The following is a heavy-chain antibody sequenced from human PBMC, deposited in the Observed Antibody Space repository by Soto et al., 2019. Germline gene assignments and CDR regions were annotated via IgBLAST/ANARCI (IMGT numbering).Heavy chain of an antibody. Sequence: SETLSLTCTVSGGSISSGGYYWSWIRQHPGKGLEWIGYIYYSGSTYYNPSLKSRVTISVDTSKNQFSLKLSSVTAADTAVYYCARAGEDTAMVRGLNWFDPWGQGTLVTVSS. CDR2: IYYSGST. CDR1: GGSISSGGYY. J-gene: IGHJ5*02. V-gene: IGHV4-31*03. CDR3: ARAGEDTAMVRGLNWFDP. D-gene: IGHD5-18*01.